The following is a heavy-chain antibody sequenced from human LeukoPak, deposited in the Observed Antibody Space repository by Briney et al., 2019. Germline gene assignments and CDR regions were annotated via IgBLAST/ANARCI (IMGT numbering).Heavy chain of an antibody. CDR3: ARDFNGWGPTILDY. CDR2: ISGSGAST. D-gene: IGHD3-3*01. V-gene: IGHV3-23*01. CDR1: GFTFSSYA. Sequence: PGGSLRLSCAASGFTFSSYAMSWVRQAPGKGLEWVSGISGSGASTYYADSVKGWFTISRDNSKNTLYLQMNSLRAEDTAVYYCARDFNGWGPTILDYWGQGTLVTVSS. J-gene: IGHJ4*02.